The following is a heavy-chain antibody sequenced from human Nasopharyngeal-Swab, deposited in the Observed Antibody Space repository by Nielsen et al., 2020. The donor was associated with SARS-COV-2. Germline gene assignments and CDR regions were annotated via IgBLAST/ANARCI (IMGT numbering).Heavy chain of an antibody. V-gene: IGHV1-24*01. CDR3: ATSPPLLPMGRHWFDP. J-gene: IGHJ5*02. CDR1: GYTLTELS. Sequence: ASVKVSCKVSGYTLTELSMHWVRQAPGKGLEWMGGFDPEDGETIYAQKFQGRVTTTEDTSTDTAYMELSSLRSEDTAVYYCATSPPLLPMGRHWFDPWGQGTLVTVSS. CDR2: FDPEDGET. D-gene: IGHD3-22*01.